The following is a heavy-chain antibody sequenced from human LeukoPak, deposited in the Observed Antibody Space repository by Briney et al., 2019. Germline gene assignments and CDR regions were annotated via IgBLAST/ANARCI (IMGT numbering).Heavy chain of an antibody. CDR2: ISGYNGNT. J-gene: IGHJ4*02. Sequence: ASVKVSCKSSGYTFTSYGIIWVRQAPGQALGWMGWISGYNGNTNYAQKLQGRVTMTTDTSTSTAYMELRSLRSDDTAVYYCARDFHSSGYYHYFHYWGQGTLVTVSS. CDR1: GYTFTSYG. V-gene: IGHV1-18*01. D-gene: IGHD3-22*01. CDR3: ARDFHSSGYYHYFHY.